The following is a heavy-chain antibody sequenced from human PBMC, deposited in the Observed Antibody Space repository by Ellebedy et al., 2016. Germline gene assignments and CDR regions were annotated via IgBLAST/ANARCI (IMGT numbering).Heavy chain of an antibody. CDR3: AKDMFDYSKFLFLSPIDY. D-gene: IGHD4-11*01. CDR1: GFTFSSYS. Sequence: GESLKISXAASGFTFSSYSMNWVRQAPGKGLEWVSAISGSGGSTYYADSVKGRFTISRDNSKTTLYLLMNSLRAEDTAVYYCAKDMFDYSKFLFLSPIDYWGQGTLVTVSS. CDR2: ISGSGGST. J-gene: IGHJ4*02. V-gene: IGHV3-23*01.